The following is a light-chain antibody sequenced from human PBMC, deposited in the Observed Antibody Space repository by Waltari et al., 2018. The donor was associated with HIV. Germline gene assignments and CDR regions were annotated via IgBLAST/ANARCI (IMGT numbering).Light chain of an antibody. CDR1: QGISAA. CDR2: DVS. Sequence: AIQLTQSPSSLSASVGDTVIITCRTSQGISAALAWYRQKPGKTPELLIYDVSTLQSGVPSNFSGSGSGTDFTLTINSLQPEDSATYYCQQFNSYPLTFGQGTRLEIK. J-gene: IGKJ5*01. CDR3: QQFNSYPLT. V-gene: IGKV1-13*02.